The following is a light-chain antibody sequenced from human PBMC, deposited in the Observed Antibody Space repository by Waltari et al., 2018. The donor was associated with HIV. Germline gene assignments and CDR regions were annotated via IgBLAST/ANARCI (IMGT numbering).Light chain of an antibody. CDR3: VGWDSSLSAYV. Sequence: QSFLTQPPSASGTPGQPVTISCSGSSSNIENDNVYWYQQLPGMPPKLLIYKNFLRPSGVPDRFAASKSGTSASLTISGLRSADEADYYCVGWDSSLSAYVFGAGTKVAVL. V-gene: IGLV1-47*01. J-gene: IGLJ1*01. CDR1: SSNIENDN. CDR2: KNF.